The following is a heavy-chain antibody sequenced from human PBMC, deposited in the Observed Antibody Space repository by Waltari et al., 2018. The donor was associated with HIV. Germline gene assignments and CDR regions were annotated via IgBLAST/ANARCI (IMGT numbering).Heavy chain of an antibody. J-gene: IGHJ4*02. CDR2: IIPIFVTS. CDR1: GGTFSSYT. CDR3: ARLVGEYTSGPDGGEGVIDY. Sequence: QVQLVQSGAEVKKPGSSVKVSCKASGGTFSSYTISWVRQAPGQGLEWMGGIIPIFVTSNDAQKFQGRVTISADESTSTAYMELSSLRSEDTAVYYCARLVGEYTSGPDGGEGVIDYWGQGTLVTVSS. V-gene: IGHV1-69*12. D-gene: IGHD3-10*01.